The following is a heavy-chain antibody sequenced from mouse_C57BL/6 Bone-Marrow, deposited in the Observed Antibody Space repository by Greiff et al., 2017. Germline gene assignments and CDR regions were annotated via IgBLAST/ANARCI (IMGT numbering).Heavy chain of an antibody. CDR1: GYTFPDYD. V-gene: IGHV1-15*01. CDR2: IDPETGGT. Sequence: QVQLQQSGAELVRPGASVTLSCTASGYTFPDYDMHWVKQTPVHGLEWIGAIDPETGGTAYNQKFKGKAILTADKSSSTAYMERRSLTSEDSAVYYCTSRLLRRAMGGWGQGPSVTVSS. CDR3: TSRLLRRAMGG. D-gene: IGHD1-1*01. J-gene: IGHJ4*01.